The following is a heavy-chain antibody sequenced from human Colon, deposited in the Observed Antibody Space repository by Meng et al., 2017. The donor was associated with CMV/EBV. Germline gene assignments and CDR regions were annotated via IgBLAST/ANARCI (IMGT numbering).Heavy chain of an antibody. CDR2: IFPTGSA. V-gene: IGHV4-4*07. J-gene: IGHJ5*02. CDR3: ARDSDGSGTFSYWFDP. D-gene: IGHD3-10*01. CDR1: GGYLNDFY. Sequence: GQRQESGPGLVRPSETLSLTCTVSGGYLNDFYWNWIRQPVGKGLEWIGRIFPTGSAYYNSSLNSRVTMSVDTSKNQFSLKLTSVTAADTAVYYCARDSDGSGTFSYWFDPWGQGTLVTVSS.